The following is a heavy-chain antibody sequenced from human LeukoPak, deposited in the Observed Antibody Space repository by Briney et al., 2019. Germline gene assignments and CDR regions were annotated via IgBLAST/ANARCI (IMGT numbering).Heavy chain of an antibody. J-gene: IGHJ4*02. CDR3: ARDDTVTIDY. CDR2: ISYDGSNK. Sequence: GGSLRLSCAASGFTFSSYAMHWVRQAPGKGLEWVAVISYDGSNKYYADSVKGRFTISRDNSKNTLYLQMNSLRAKDTAVYYCARDDTVTIDYWGQGTLVTVSS. D-gene: IGHD4-11*01. CDR1: GFTFSSYA. V-gene: IGHV3-30*04.